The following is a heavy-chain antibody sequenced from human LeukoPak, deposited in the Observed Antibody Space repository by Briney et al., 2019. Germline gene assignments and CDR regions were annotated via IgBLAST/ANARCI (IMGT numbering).Heavy chain of an antibody. CDR1: GFTFSSYA. V-gene: IGHV3-30-3*01. D-gene: IGHD2-15*01. CDR2: ISYDGSNK. CDR3: ARGGLGYCSGGSCYPGAAFDI. Sequence: GGSLRLSCAASGFTFSSYAMRWVRQAPGKGLEWVAVISYDGSNKYYADSVKGRFTISRDNSKNTLYLQMNSLRAEDTAVYYCARGGLGYCSGGSCYPGAAFDIWGQGTTVTVSS. J-gene: IGHJ3*02.